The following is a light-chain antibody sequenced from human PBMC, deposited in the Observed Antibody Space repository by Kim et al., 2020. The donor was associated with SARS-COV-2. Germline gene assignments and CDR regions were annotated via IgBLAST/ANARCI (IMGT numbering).Light chain of an antibody. V-gene: IGKV3-20*01. Sequence: AERSTPPCSGGRTVTNRYLAWYQQKPGQTPRLLIYGASSRGTGIPDRFSGSGSGTDFTLTISGLEPDDFAVYYCQQCGASPITFGQGTRLEIK. CDR3: QQCGASPIT. CDR1: RTVTNRY. CDR2: GAS. J-gene: IGKJ5*01.